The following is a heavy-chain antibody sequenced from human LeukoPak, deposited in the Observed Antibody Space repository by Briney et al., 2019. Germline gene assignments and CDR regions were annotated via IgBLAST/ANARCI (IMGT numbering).Heavy chain of an antibody. Sequence: SETLSLTCTVSGGSISSSSYYWGWIRQPPGKGLEWIGSIYYSGSTYYNPSLKSRVTISVDTSKNQFSLKLSSVTAADTAVYYCARVGYCSSTSCYTRYYYYYMDVWGKGTTVTVSS. J-gene: IGHJ6*03. CDR1: GGSISSSSYY. V-gene: IGHV4-39*07. CDR3: ARVGYCSSTSCYTRYYYYYMDV. CDR2: IYYSGST. D-gene: IGHD2-2*02.